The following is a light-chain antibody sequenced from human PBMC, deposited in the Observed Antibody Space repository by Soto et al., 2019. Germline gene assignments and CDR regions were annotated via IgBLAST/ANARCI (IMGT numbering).Light chain of an antibody. V-gene: IGKV3-15*01. J-gene: IGKJ3*01. CDR2: GAS. CDR1: QSVSSD. Sequence: EIVMTQSPATLSVSPGERATLSCRASQSVSSDLAWYQQRPGQAPSLLIYGASTRATGIPARFSGSGSGTEFTLTISRLQCEGVAVYYCQQYNKWPPRFTFGPGTKVEIK. CDR3: QQYNKWPPRFT.